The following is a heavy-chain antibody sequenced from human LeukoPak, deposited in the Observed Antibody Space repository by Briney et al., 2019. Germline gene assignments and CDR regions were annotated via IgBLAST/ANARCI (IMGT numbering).Heavy chain of an antibody. CDR1: GGSISSYY. Sequence: SETLSLTCTVSGGSISSYYWSWIRQPAGKGLEWIGRIYTSGSTNYNAYLKSRVSMSVDTSKNQFSLKLSSVTAADTAVFYCARENSGSYREFDYWGQGTLVTVSS. CDR3: ARENSGSYREFDY. V-gene: IGHV4-4*07. J-gene: IGHJ4*02. D-gene: IGHD1-26*01. CDR2: IYTSGST.